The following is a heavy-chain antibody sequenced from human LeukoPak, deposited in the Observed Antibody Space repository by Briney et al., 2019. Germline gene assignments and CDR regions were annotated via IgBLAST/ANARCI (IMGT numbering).Heavy chain of an antibody. D-gene: IGHD3-16*01. V-gene: IGHV1-69*05. CDR2: IIPIFGTA. CDR3: ARGGSGGSSYYYYYYMDV. CDR1: GYTFTSYG. Sequence: GASVKVSCKTSGYTFTSYGISWVRLAPGQGLEWMGGIIPIFGTANYAQKFQGRVTITTDESTSTAYMELSSLRSEDTAVYYCARGGSGGSSYYYYYYMDVWGKGTTVTVSS. J-gene: IGHJ6*03.